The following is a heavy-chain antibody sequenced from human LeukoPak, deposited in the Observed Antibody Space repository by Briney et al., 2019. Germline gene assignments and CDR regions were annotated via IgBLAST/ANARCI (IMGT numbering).Heavy chain of an antibody. CDR2: IYYSGST. CDR3: ARGRGAARFVTIEFDY. CDR1: GGSISSGGYY. D-gene: IGHD6-6*01. V-gene: IGHV4-31*03. J-gene: IGHJ4*02. Sequence: SETLSLTCTVSGGSISSGGYYWSWIRQHPGKGLEWIGYIYYSGSTNYNPSLKSRVTMSVDTSKNQFSLKLSSVTAADTAVYYCARGRGAARFVTIEFDYWGQGALVTVSS.